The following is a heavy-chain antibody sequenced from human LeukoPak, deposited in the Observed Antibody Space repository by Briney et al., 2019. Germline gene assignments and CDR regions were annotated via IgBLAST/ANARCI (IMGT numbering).Heavy chain of an antibody. J-gene: IGHJ4*02. V-gene: IGHV3-23*01. CDR1: GFTFNNYD. D-gene: IGHD3-3*01. CDR3: AKDLRGVDDFWSGYYSGYFGS. Sequence: GGSLRLSCAASGFTFNNYDMSWVRQAPGKGLAWVSAISGSGDSTYYADSVKGRFTISRDNSKNTLFLQMNSLRVEDTAVYYCAKDLRGVDDFWSGYYSGYFGSWGQGTLVTVSS. CDR2: ISGSGDST.